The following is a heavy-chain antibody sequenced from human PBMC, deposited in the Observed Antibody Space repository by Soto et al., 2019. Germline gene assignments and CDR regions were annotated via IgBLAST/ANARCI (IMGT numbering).Heavy chain of an antibody. V-gene: IGHV1-46*01. J-gene: IGHJ5*02. CDR1: GYTFTSYY. Sequence: ASVKVSCKASGYTFTSYYMHWVRQAPGQGLEWMGIINPTSSTSYAQKFQGRVTMTRDTSTSTVYMELRSLRCDDTAVYYCARVKDSGYHNWFDPWGQGTLVTVSS. CDR2: INPTSST. D-gene: IGHD3-22*01. CDR3: ARVKDSGYHNWFDP.